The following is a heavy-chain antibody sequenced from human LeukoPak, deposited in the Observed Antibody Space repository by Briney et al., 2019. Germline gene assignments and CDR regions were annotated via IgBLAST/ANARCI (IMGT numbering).Heavy chain of an antibody. V-gene: IGHV1-18*01. CDR3: ARDLEYYGSEKFYSDIFDI. J-gene: IGHJ3*02. Sequence: GASVKVSCKASGYTFTSYGISWVRQAPGQGLEWMGWISAYNGNTNYAQKLQGRVTMTTDTSTSTAYMELRSLRSDDTAVYYCARDLEYYGSEKFYSDIFDIWGQGTTVTVSS. D-gene: IGHD3-10*01. CDR2: ISAYNGNT. CDR1: GYTFTSYG.